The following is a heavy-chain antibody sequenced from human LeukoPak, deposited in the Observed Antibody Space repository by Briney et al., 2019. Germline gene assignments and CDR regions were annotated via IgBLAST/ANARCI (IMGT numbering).Heavy chain of an antibody. D-gene: IGHD5-18*01. J-gene: IGHJ4*02. CDR1: GGSISSHY. CDR3: ARQGGYSYGDPFDY. CDR2: IYYSGST. Sequence: SETLSLTCTVSGGSISSHYWSWIRQPPGKGLEWIGYIYYSGSTNYNPSLKSRVTISVDTSKNQFSLKLSSVTAADTAVYYCARQGGYSYGDPFDYWGQGTLVTVSS. V-gene: IGHV4-59*11.